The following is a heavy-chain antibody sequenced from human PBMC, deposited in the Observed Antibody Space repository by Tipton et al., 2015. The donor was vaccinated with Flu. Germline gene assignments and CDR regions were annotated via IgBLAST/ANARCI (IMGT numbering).Heavy chain of an antibody. D-gene: IGHD1-14*01. J-gene: IGHJ4*02. CDR2: VYSSGNT. CDR3: ARHGSGGLFDY. CDR1: GGSISSYY. V-gene: IGHV4-59*08. Sequence: LRLSCTVSGGSISSYYWSWIRQPPGKGLEWIGYVYSSGNTNYNPSLERRVTLSVDTSKNQVSLKLASVTAADTAVYYCARHGSGGLFDYWGQGTLVTVSS.